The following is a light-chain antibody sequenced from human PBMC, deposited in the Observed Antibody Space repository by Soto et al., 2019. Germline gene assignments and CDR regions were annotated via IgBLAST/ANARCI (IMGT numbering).Light chain of an antibody. J-gene: IGKJ4*01. CDR2: DAS. V-gene: IGKV3D-20*02. CDR1: QSVSSSY. CDR3: QQRSNWPLT. Sequence: FGKSPCSVSLYTGESANLSYKASQSVSSSYLAWYQQKPGQAPRLLIYDASNRATGIPARFSGSGSGTDFTLTISSIEPEDFAVYYCQQRSNWPLTFAGGTKVDIK.